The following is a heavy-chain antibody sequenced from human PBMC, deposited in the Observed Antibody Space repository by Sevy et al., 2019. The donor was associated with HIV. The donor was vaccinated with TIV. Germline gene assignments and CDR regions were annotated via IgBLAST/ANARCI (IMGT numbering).Heavy chain of an antibody. CDR2: IYHSGST. D-gene: IGHD2-15*01. CDR3: AGRYCSGGSCFSSFYFDY. J-gene: IGHJ4*02. Sequence: SETLSLTCAVSGGSISSSNWWSWVRQPPGKGLEWIGEIYHSGSTNYNPSLKSRVTISVDKSKNQFSLKLSSVTAADTAVYYCAGRYCSGGSCFSSFYFDYWGQGTLVTVSS. CDR1: GGSISSSNW. V-gene: IGHV4-4*02.